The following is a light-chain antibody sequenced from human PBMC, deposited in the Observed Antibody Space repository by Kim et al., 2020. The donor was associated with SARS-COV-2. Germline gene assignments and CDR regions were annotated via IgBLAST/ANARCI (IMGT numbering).Light chain of an antibody. CDR1: QSVLYSSKNKNY. J-gene: IGKJ1*01. CDR3: QQYYSTPKT. Sequence: VTINCKSSQSVLYSSKNKNYLAWYQQKPGQPPKLLIYWASTRESGVPDRFSGSGSGTDFTLTISSLQAEDVAVYYCQQYYSTPKTFGQGTKVDIK. CDR2: WAS. V-gene: IGKV4-1*01.